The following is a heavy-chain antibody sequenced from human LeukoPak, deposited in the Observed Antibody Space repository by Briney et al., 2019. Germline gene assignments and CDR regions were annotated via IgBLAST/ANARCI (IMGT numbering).Heavy chain of an antibody. CDR3: ARHSAWNPEVWFDP. CDR2: IYPGDSDT. CDR1: GYSFTSYW. V-gene: IGHV5-51*01. D-gene: IGHD1-1*01. Sequence: GESLKISCKGSGYSFTSYWIGCVRQMPGKGLEWMGIIYPGDSDTRYSPSFQGQVTISADKSINTAYLQWSSLKASDTAVYYCARHSAWNPEVWFDPWGQGTLVTVSS. J-gene: IGHJ5*02.